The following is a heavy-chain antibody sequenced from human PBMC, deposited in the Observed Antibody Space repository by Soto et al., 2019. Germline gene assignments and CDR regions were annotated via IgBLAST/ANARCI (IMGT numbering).Heavy chain of an antibody. V-gene: IGHV3-30*18. CDR1: GFTFRTYA. Sequence: QVQLVESGGGVVQPGTSLRLSCAASGFTFRTYAMHWVRQAPGKGLEWVAVISFDGTNEYYADSVKGRFTISRDNSKNTLYVLMNSLRSKDTAVYYCAKDNHYDHWGQGTLVTVSS. D-gene: IGHD3-22*01. CDR2: ISFDGTNE. CDR3: AKDNHYDH. J-gene: IGHJ4*02.